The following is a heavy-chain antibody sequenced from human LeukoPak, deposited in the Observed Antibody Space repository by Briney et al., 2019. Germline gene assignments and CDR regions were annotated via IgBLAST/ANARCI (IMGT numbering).Heavy chain of an antibody. CDR1: GYTFTSYG. CDR2: ISAYNGNT. V-gene: IGHV1-18*01. CDR3: ARDEENVVVPAGLRLGGPDY. J-gene: IGHJ4*01. D-gene: IGHD2-2*01. Sequence: GASVKVSCKASGYTFTSYGISWVRQAPGQGLEWMGWISAYNGNTNYAQKLQGRVTMTTDTSTSTAYMELRSLRSDDTAVYYCARDEENVVVPAGLRLGGPDYLGQGTLVTVSS.